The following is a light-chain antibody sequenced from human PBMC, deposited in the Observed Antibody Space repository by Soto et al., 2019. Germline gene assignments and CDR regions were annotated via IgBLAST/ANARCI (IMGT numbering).Light chain of an antibody. J-gene: IGKJ1*01. V-gene: IGKV1-6*01. CDR2: AAS. Sequence: IQMTQSPSTVSAYVGDSVTITCRASQGIRNDLGWYQQKPGKAPKLLIYAASNLQSGVPSRFSGSGSGTDFTLTISSLQPEDFATYYCLQDYNYPRTFGQGTKVDIK. CDR3: LQDYNYPRT. CDR1: QGIRND.